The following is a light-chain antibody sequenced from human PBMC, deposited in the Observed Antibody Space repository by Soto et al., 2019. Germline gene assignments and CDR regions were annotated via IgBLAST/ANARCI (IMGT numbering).Light chain of an antibody. V-gene: IGLV2-8*01. CDR2: EAT. J-gene: IGLJ2*01. CDR3: SSYAGNNIVV. Sequence: HSALTQPPSASGSPGQSGTISCSGTSSDIGGYSFVSWYQQHPGKAPKLMIYEATKRPSGVPDRFSGSKSGNTASLTVSGLQNEDEADYYCSSYAGNNIVVFGGGTKLTVL. CDR1: SSDIGGYSF.